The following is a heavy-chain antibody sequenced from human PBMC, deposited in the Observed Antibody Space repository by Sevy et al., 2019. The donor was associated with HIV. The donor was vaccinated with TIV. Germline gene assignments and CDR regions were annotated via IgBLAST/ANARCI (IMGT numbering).Heavy chain of an antibody. CDR1: GYTFTSYG. Sequence: ASVKVSCKASGYTFTSYGISWVRQAPGQGLEWMGWISAYNGNKNYAQKLQGRVTMTTDTSTSTAYMELRSLRSDDTAVYYCAGDSRYSGSPYYFDYWGQGTLVTVSS. CDR3: AGDSRYSGSPYYFDY. J-gene: IGHJ4*02. D-gene: IGHD1-26*01. V-gene: IGHV1-18*01. CDR2: ISAYNGNK.